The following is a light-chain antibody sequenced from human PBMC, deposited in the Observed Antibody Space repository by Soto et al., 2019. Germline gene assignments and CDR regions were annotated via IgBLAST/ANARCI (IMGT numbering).Light chain of an antibody. CDR3: QHYGRSRT. CDR1: QSVSSSF. Sequence: EIVLTQSPGTLSLSPGERATLSCRASQSVSSSFLGWYQQKPGQAPRLLIYGASSRATGIPDRFSGSGSGPDFTLTISRLEPEDCAVYYCQHYGRSRTFGQGTKVEIK. V-gene: IGKV3-20*01. J-gene: IGKJ1*01. CDR2: GAS.